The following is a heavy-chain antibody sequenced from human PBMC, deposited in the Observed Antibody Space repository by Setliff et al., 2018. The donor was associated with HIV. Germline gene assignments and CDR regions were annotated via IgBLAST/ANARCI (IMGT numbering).Heavy chain of an antibody. Sequence: SVKVSCKASGGTFSSYAISWVRQAPGQGLEWMGGIIPTFGTANYEQKFQGRVTITADEATSTAYMELSSLRSEDTAVYYYAGVYYYGSGSYNYPYYFDYWGQGTLVTVSS. D-gene: IGHD3-10*01. CDR3: AGVYYYGSGSYNYPYYFDY. V-gene: IGHV1-69*13. CDR1: GGTFSSYA. J-gene: IGHJ4*02. CDR2: IIPTFGTA.